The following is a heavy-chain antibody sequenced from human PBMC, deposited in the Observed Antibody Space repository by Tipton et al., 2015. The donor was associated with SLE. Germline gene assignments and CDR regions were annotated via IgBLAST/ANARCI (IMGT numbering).Heavy chain of an antibody. Sequence: TLSLTCTVSGGSISSYYWNWIRQPPGKGLEWIGYIYYSGSTNYNPSLKSRVTISVDTSKNQFSLKLSSVTAADTAVYYCAREGCSGGSCYSDYWGQGTLVTVSS. J-gene: IGHJ4*02. CDR3: AREGCSGGSCYSDY. V-gene: IGHV4-59*01. CDR2: IYYSGST. CDR1: GGSISSYY. D-gene: IGHD2-15*01.